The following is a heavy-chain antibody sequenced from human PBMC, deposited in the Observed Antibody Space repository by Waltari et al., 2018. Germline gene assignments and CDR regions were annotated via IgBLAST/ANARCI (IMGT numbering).Heavy chain of an antibody. CDR3: AKGSCSSTSCYDEGGIYYYYYMDV. J-gene: IGHJ6*03. CDR1: GFTFSSYA. D-gene: IGHD2-2*01. CDR2: ISGSGGST. V-gene: IGHV3-23*01. Sequence: EVQLLESGGGLVQPGGSLRLSCAASGFTFSSYAMNWVRQAPGKGLEWVSAISGSGGSTYYADSVKGRFTISRDNSKNTLYLQMNSLRAEDTAVYYCAKGSCSSTSCYDEGGIYYYYYMDVWGKGTTVTVSS.